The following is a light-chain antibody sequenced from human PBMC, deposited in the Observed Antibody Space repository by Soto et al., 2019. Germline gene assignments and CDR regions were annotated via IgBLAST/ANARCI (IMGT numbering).Light chain of an antibody. J-gene: IGKJ1*01. CDR2: DAS. CDR1: QSVSSN. Sequence: EIVMTQSPASLSVSPGARAPLSCRASQSVSSNLAWYQQKPGQAPRVLIYDASTRATVIPPRFSGSGSGTEFTLTISSLQSEDFATYYCQQYNSYPTSFGQGTKVDIK. V-gene: IGKV3D-15*01. CDR3: QQYNSYPTS.